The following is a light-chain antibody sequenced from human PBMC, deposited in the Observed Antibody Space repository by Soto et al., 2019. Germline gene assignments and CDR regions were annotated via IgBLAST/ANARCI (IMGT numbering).Light chain of an antibody. CDR3: QQYNNRLWT. CDR1: QSIRSD. V-gene: IGKV3-15*01. CDR2: GAS. Sequence: EIVMTQSPATLSVSPGERATLSCRASQSIRSDLAWYQQKPGQAPRLLIYGASTRASDVPARVSGSGSGTEVTLSITSLQSEDFAVYYWQQYNNRLWTFGQGTKVEIK. J-gene: IGKJ1*01.